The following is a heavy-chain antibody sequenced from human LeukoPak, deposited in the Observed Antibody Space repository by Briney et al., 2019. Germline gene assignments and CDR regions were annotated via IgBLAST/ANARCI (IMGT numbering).Heavy chain of an antibody. J-gene: IGHJ4*02. CDR2: ISSSSSYI. Sequence: GGSLRLSCAASGFTFSSYSMSWVRQAPGKGLEWVSSISSSSSYIYYADSVKGRFTISRDNAKNSLYLQMNSLRAEDTAVYYCARGIIAVAGEIDYWGQGTLVTVSS. V-gene: IGHV3-21*01. CDR1: GFTFSSYS. D-gene: IGHD6-19*01. CDR3: ARGIIAVAGEIDY.